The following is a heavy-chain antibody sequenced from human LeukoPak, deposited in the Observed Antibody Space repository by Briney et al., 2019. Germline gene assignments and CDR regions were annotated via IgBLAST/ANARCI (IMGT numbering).Heavy chain of an antibody. V-gene: IGHV3-23*01. J-gene: IGHJ5*02. D-gene: IGHD3/OR15-3a*01. CDR2: ISGSGGST. CDR3: AQIWTGTPPFDP. Sequence: GGSLRLSCAASRFTFSTYAMGWVRQAPGKGPEWVSAISGSGGSTYYADSVKGRFTISRDNSKNTLYLQMDSLRAEDTAVYYCAQIWTGTPPFDPWGQGTLVTVSS. CDR1: RFTFSTYA.